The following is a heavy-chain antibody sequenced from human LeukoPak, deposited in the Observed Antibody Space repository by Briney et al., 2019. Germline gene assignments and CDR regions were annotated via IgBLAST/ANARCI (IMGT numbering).Heavy chain of an antibody. J-gene: IGHJ4*02. CDR2: INPNSGGT. D-gene: IGHD3-10*01. Sequence: ASVKVSCKASGYTFTGYYMHWVRQAPGQGLEWMGWINPNSGGTNYAQKFQGWVTMTRDTSISTAYMELSRLRSDDTAVYYCARDASITMVRGVMGPQYYFDYWGQGTLVTVSS. CDR3: ARDASITMVRGVMGPQYYFDY. V-gene: IGHV1-2*04. CDR1: GYTFTGYY.